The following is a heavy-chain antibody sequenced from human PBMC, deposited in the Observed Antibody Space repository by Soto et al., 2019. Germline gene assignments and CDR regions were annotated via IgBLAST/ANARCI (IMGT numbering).Heavy chain of an antibody. CDR2: TWRDGSKK. V-gene: IGHV3-33*01. Sequence: GGSRRLSCGASGFTFNTFGMHWVRQVAVKGLEWVAVTWRDGSKKYYSDSVKGRFTISKDNSKNTVYLQMNSLRAEDTALYYCARDRGVYHDSLTGYPDYWGQGTLVTVSS. CDR3: ARDRGVYHDSLTGYPDY. CDR1: GFTFNTFG. D-gene: IGHD3-9*01. J-gene: IGHJ4*02.